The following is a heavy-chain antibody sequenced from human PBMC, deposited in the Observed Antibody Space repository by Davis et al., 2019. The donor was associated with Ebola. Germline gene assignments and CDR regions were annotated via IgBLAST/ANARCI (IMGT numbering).Heavy chain of an antibody. V-gene: IGHV4-34*01. J-gene: IGHJ6*02. D-gene: IGHD1-1*01. CDR1: GGSFSGYY. CDR2: INHSGST. CDR3: ARVGWYRYYYYYGMDV. Sequence: PSETLSPTCAVYGGSFSGYYWSWIRQPPGKGLEWIGEINHSGSTNYNPSLKSRVTISVDTSKNQFSLKLSSVTAADTAVYYCARVGWYRYYYYYGMDVWGQGTTVTVSS.